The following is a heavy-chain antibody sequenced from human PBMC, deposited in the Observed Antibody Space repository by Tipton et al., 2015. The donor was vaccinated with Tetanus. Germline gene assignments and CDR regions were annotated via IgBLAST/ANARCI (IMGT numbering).Heavy chain of an antibody. CDR3: ARATTYYYDSSGYYLWWFDP. V-gene: IGHV4-31*11. Sequence: TLSLTCAVSGYSISSGGYYWSWIRQHPGKGLEWIGYIYYSGSTYYNPSLKSRVTISVDTSKNQFSLKLSSVTAADTAVYYCARATTYYYDSSGYYLWWFDPWGQGTLVTVSS. CDR1: GYSISSGGYY. D-gene: IGHD3-22*01. CDR2: IYYSGST. J-gene: IGHJ5*02.